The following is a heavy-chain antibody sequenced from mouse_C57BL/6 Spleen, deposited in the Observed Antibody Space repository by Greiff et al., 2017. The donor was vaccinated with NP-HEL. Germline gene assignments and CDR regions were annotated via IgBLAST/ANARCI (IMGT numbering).Heavy chain of an antibody. CDR3: ARLYDYDDYFDY. V-gene: IGHV1-52*01. CDR1: GYTFTSYW. CDR2: IDPSDSET. J-gene: IGHJ2*01. D-gene: IGHD2-4*01. Sequence: QVQLKQPGAELVRPGSSVKLSCKASGYTFTSYWMHWVKQRPIQGLEWIGNIDPSDSETHYNQKFKDKATLTVDKSSSTAYMQLSSLTSEDSAVYYCARLYDYDDYFDYWGQGTTLTVSS.